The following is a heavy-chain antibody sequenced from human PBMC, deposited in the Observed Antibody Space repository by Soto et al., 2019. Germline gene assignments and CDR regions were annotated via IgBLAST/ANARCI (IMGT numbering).Heavy chain of an antibody. CDR3: ARERGNTYGDYLYYYYGMDV. CDR1: GFTFSSYS. J-gene: IGHJ6*02. D-gene: IGHD4-17*01. Sequence: GGSLRLSCAASGFTFSSYSMNWVRQAPGKGLEWVAVIRNDGSNKYYADSVKGRFTISRDNSKNTLYLQMNSLRAEDTAVYYCARERGNTYGDYLYYYYGMDVWGQGTTVTVSS. CDR2: IRNDGSNK. V-gene: IGHV3-33*08.